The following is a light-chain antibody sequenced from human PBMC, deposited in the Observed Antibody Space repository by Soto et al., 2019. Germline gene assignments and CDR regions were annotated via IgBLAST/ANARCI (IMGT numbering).Light chain of an antibody. CDR1: SGSIASNY. J-gene: IGLJ3*02. CDR3: QSYDSSNLWV. V-gene: IGLV6-57*04. Sequence: NFMLTQPHSVSEPPGKTVTISCTRSSGSIASNYVQWYQQRPGSAPTTVIYENNQRPSGVPDRFSGSIDSSSNSASLTISGLKTEDEADYCCQSYDSSNLWVFGGGTKVTVL. CDR2: ENN.